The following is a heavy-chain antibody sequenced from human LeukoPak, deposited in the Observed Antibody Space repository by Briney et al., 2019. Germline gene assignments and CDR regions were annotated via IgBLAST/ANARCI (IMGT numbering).Heavy chain of an antibody. J-gene: IGHJ3*02. CDR1: GFTVSSNY. Sequence: PGGSLRLSCAASGFTVSSNYMSWVRQAPGKGLEWVSVIYSGGSTYYADSVKGRFTISRDNSKNTLYLQMNSLRAEDTAVYYCARDSASSHSSGYGGLFAFDIWGQGTMVTVSS. CDR3: ARDSASSHSSGYGGLFAFDI. V-gene: IGHV3-53*01. D-gene: IGHD3-22*01. CDR2: IYSGGST.